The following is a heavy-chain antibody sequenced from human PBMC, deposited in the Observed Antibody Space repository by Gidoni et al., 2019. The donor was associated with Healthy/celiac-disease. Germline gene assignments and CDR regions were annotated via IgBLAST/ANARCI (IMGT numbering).Heavy chain of an antibody. Sequence: EVQLVESWGGLVQPGRSLRLSCTASGFTFGDYAMSWVRQAPGKGLEWVGFIRSKAYGGTTEYDASVKGRFTISRDDSKRSAYLKMNSLKTEDTAVYYCTRDLGPNYVWGSYSYIDYYYGMDVWGQGTTVTVSS. D-gene: IGHD3-16*02. V-gene: IGHV3-49*04. J-gene: IGHJ6*02. CDR1: GFTFGDYA. CDR3: TRDLGPNYVWGSYSYIDYYYGMDV. CDR2: IRSKAYGGTT.